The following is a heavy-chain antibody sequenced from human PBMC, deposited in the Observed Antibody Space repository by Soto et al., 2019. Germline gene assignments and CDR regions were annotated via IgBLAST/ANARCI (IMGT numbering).Heavy chain of an antibody. CDR2: IYYSGST. CDR3: ARGAEIEMATIDY. V-gene: IGHV4-31*03. J-gene: IGHJ4*02. D-gene: IGHD5-12*01. Sequence: SETLSLTCTVSGGSISSGGYYWSWIRHHPGKGLEWIGYIYYSGSTYYNPSLKSRVTISVDTSKNQFSLKLSSVTAADTAVYYCARGAEIEMATIDYRGKGTLVTVSX. CDR1: GGSISSGGYY.